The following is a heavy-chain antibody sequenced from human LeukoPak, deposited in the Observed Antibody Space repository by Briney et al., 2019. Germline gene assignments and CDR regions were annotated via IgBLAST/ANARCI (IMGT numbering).Heavy chain of an antibody. CDR3: ARDRYSSGSDAFDI. J-gene: IGHJ3*02. CDR1: GGTFSSYA. CDR2: IIPIFGTA. V-gene: IGHV1-69*13. Sequence: SVKVSCKASGGTFSSYAISWVRQAPGQGLEWMGGIIPIFGTANYAQKFQGRVTITADESTSTAYMELSSLRSEDTAVYYCARDRYSSGSDAFDIWGQGTMVTVSS. D-gene: IGHD6-19*01.